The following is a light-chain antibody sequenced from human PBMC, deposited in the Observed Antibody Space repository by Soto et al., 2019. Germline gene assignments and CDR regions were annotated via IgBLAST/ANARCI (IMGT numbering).Light chain of an antibody. CDR1: QGINSY. CDR3: QQYYSYPRT. V-gene: IGKV1-8*01. CDR2: AAS. J-gene: IGKJ1*01. Sequence: AIRMTQSPSSLSAPTGDRVTITCRASQGINSYLAWYQQKPGKAPKLLIYAASTLQSGVPSRFSGSGSGTDFTLTISCLQSEDFATYYCQQYYSYPRTFGQGTKVDIK.